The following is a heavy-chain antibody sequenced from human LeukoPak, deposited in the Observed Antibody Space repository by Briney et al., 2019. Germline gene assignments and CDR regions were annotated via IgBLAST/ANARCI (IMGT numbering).Heavy chain of an antibody. CDR1: GYTFTSYG. CDR2: TSAYNGNT. J-gene: IGHJ5*02. V-gene: IGHV1-18*01. CDR3: ARITMVRGVIIYAGWFDP. Sequence: ASVKVSCKASGYTFTSYGISWVRQAPGQGLEWMGWTSAYNGNTNYAQKLQGRVTMTTDTSTSTAYMELRSLRSDDTAVYYCARITMVRGVIIYAGWFDPWGQGTLVTVSS. D-gene: IGHD3-10*01.